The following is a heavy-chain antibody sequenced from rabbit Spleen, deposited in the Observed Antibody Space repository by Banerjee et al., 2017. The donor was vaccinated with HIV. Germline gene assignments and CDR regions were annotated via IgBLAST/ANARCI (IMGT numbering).Heavy chain of an antibody. Sequence: QSLEESGGGLVKPGASLTLTCKASGFSFSSGYDMCWVRQAPGKGLEWIGDIYPVFGITNYANWVQGRFTISSDNAQNTVDLQMNSLTPADTATYFCARNANGGWDLWGPGTLVTVS. CDR3: ARNANGGWDL. CDR1: GFSFSSGYD. CDR2: IYPVFGIT. J-gene: IGHJ4*01. D-gene: IGHD4-1*01. V-gene: IGHV1S40*01.